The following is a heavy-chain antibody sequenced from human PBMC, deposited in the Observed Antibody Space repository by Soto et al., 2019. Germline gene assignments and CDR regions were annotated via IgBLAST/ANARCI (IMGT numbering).Heavy chain of an antibody. CDR1: GGSISSGGYS. CDR2: IYHSGST. Sequence: SSETLSLTCAVSGGSISSGGYSWSWIRQPPGKGLEWIGYIYHSGSTYYNPSLKSRVTISVDRSKNQFSLKLSSVTAADTAVYYCARADSNRGITAFDIWGQGTMVTVSS. V-gene: IGHV4-30-2*01. D-gene: IGHD3-22*01. CDR3: ARADSNRGITAFDI. J-gene: IGHJ3*02.